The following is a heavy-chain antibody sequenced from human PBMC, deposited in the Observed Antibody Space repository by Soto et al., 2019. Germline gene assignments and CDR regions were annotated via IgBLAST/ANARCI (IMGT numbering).Heavy chain of an antibody. CDR1: GVTCSSYA. Sequence: SLRHSCAASGVTCSSYAMRLVRQAPGKGLEWVAVISYDGSNKYYADSVKGRFTISRDNSKNTLYLQMNSLRAEDTAVYYCARSPYSSGWSLGYYFDYWGQGTLVTVSS. CDR3: ARSPYSSGWSLGYYFDY. V-gene: IGHV3-30-3*01. D-gene: IGHD6-19*01. J-gene: IGHJ4*02. CDR2: ISYDGSNK.